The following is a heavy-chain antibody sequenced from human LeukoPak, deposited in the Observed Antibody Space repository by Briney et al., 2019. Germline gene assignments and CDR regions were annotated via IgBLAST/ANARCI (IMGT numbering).Heavy chain of an antibody. CDR2: INSDGSSI. D-gene: IGHD1-26*01. Sequence: GGSLRLSCAASGFTFSTYWMHWVRQVPGKGLVWVSRINSDGSSISYADSVKGRFTISRDNAKNTLYLQMNSLRSEATAVYYCSGGRFSGNYQARWGQGTLVTVSS. CDR1: GFTFSTYW. CDR3: SGGRFSGNYQAR. V-gene: IGHV3-74*01. J-gene: IGHJ4*02.